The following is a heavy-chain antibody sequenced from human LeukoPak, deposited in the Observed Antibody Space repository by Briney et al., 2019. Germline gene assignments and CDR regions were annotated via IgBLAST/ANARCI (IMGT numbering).Heavy chain of an antibody. CDR2: ISSSSSYI. V-gene: IGHV3-21*04. CDR3: AKRIPVAGPGAFGI. CDR1: GFTFSSYS. J-gene: IGHJ3*02. Sequence: GGSLRLSCAASGFTFSSYSMNWVRQAPGKGLEWVSSISSSSSYIYYADSVKGRFTISRDNSKNTLSLQMNSLRAEDTAVYYCAKRIPVAGPGAFGIWGQGTMVTVSS. D-gene: IGHD6-19*01.